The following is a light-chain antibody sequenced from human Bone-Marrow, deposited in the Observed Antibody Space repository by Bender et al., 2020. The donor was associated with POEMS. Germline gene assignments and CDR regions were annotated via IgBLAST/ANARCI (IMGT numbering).Light chain of an antibody. Sequence: QPVLTQPPSASGTPGQRVTISCSGGSSNIGAHAVNWYQHLPGTAPKLLIYSIHLPPPEVPDRFSGSRSGTSASLAISGLQSEDEADYSCAVWDDSLNGWVFGGGTKLTVL. CDR3: AVWDDSLNGWV. CDR2: SIH. CDR1: SSNIGAHA. J-gene: IGLJ3*02. V-gene: IGLV1-44*01.